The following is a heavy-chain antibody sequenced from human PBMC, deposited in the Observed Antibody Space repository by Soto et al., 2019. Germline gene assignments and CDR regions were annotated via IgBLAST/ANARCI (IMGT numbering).Heavy chain of an antibody. CDR1: GLTFGSYW. CDR2: IKPDGSAT. J-gene: IGHJ4*02. Sequence: VQLVESGGGLVHTGGSLRLSCAVYGLTFGSYWMNWVRLIPGKGLEWVAYIKPDGSATYYVDSVKGRFTISRYNAKNSLHLQINSLRVEDTSVYYCARAGYCGPGCYYYFDYWCQGTLVTVSS. D-gene: IGHD2-21*02. V-gene: IGHV3-7*01. CDR3: ARAGYCGPGCYYYFDY.